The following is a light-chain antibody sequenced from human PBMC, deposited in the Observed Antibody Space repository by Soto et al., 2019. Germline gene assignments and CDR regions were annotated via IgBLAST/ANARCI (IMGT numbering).Light chain of an antibody. CDR1: QGISSR. Sequence: DIQMTQSPYSVSASVGDRVTITCRASQGISSRLAWYQQKPGKAPKLLIYGASSLQSGVPSRFSGSRSGPDFTLTISSLQPEDFATYYCQQSYSSPPTFGQGTKVDIK. CDR3: QQSYSSPPT. V-gene: IGKV1-12*01. J-gene: IGKJ1*01. CDR2: GAS.